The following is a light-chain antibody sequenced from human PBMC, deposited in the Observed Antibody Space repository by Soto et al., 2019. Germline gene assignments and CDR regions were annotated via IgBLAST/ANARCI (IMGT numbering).Light chain of an antibody. CDR3: SSFAGSNNFPYV. J-gene: IGLJ1*01. V-gene: IGLV2-8*01. Sequence: QPPSASGSPGQSVTISCTGTSSDVGAYDYVSWYQQHPGKAPKLMIYEINKRPSGVPDRFSGSKSGNTASLTVSGLQAEDEADYYCSSFAGSNNFPYVFGTGTKVTVL. CDR1: SSDVGAYDY. CDR2: EIN.